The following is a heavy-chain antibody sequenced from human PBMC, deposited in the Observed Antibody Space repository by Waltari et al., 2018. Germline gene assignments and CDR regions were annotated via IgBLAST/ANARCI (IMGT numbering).Heavy chain of an antibody. CDR3: ARGGGFPDY. J-gene: IGHJ4*02. D-gene: IGHD3-10*01. Sequence: QVQLVQSGAEVKKPGSSVKVSCKASGGTFSSYTLRWVRQAPGQGLEWMGRIIPILGIANYAQKFQGRVTITADKSTSTVYMELSSLRSEDTAVYYCARGGGFPDYWGQGTLVTVSS. V-gene: IGHV1-69*02. CDR2: IIPILGIA. CDR1: GGTFSSYT.